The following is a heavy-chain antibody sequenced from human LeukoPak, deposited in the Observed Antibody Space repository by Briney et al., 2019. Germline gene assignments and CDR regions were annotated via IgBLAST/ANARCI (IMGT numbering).Heavy chain of an antibody. CDR3: ASSLISRLDY. D-gene: IGHD3-16*02. CDR1: GGSISSYY. V-gene: IGHV4-59*01. CDR2: IYYSGGT. J-gene: IGHJ4*02. Sequence: PSETLSLTCTVSGGSISSYYWSWIRQPPGKGLEWIGYIYYSGGTNYNPSLKSRVTISVDTSKNQFSLKLSSVTAADTAVYYCASSLISRLDYWGQGTLVTVSS.